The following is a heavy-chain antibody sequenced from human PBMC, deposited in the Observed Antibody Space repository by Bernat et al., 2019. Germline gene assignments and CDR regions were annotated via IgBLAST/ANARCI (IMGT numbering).Heavy chain of an antibody. Sequence: QVQLVQSGAEVKKPGASVKVSCQTSGYPFTTYDINWLRQATGQGLEWMGWMNPNSGNTGRSQKFQGRVTMSRNTSISTAYMELSSLRSEDTAVYYCARAHCSTTSCYPKDAFDLWGQGTLVTVSS. D-gene: IGHD2-2*01. V-gene: IGHV1-8*01. CDR2: MNPNSGNT. J-gene: IGHJ3*01. CDR1: GYPFTTYD. CDR3: ARAHCSTTSCYPKDAFDL.